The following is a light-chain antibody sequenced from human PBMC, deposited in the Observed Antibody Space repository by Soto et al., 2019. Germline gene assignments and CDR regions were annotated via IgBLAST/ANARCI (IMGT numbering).Light chain of an antibody. J-gene: IGKJ2*01. V-gene: IGKV1-5*03. CDR3: QQYSSYPYT. CDR1: QSISGW. CDR2: KAS. Sequence: DIQMTQSPSTLSASVGDRVTITCRASQSISGWLAWYQQKAGKAPKLLIYKASTLQCAVPSRFSGSGSGTEFPLTISSLQPDDSATYYCQQYSSYPYTFGQGTKLEIK.